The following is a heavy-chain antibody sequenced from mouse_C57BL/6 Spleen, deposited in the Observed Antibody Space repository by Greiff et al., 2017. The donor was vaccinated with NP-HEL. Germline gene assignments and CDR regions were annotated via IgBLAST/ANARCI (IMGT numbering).Heavy chain of an antibody. D-gene: IGHD1-1*01. CDR2: IDPSDSYT. CDR3: ARSENSYGSSPLDY. J-gene: IGHJ2*01. CDR1: GYTFTSYW. V-gene: IGHV1-50*01. Sequence: QVQLQQPGAELVKPGASVKLSCKASGYTFTSYWMQWVKQRPGQGLEWIGEIDPSDSYTNYNQKFKGKATLTVDTSSSTAYMQLSSLTSEDSAVYYCARSENSYGSSPLDYWGQGTTLTVSS.